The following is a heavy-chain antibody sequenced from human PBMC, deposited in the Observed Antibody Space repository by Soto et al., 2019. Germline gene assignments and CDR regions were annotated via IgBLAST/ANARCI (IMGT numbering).Heavy chain of an antibody. CDR2: IIPIFGTA. D-gene: IGHD6-6*01. CDR1: GGTFSSYA. Sequence: QVQLVQSGAEVKKPGSSVKVSCKASGGTFSSYAISWVRQAPGQGLEWMGGIIPIFGTANYAQKFQGRVTITADESTNTGYMELSSLRSEDTAVYYCARTVPPTLSYYYGMDVWGQGTTVTVSS. V-gene: IGHV1-69*01. J-gene: IGHJ6*02. CDR3: ARTVPPTLSYYYGMDV.